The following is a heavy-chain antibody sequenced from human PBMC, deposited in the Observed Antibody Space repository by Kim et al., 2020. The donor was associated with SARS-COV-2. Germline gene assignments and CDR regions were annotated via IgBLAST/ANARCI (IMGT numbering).Heavy chain of an antibody. J-gene: IGHJ4*02. CDR1: GGSISSSSYY. CDR3: ARLDSSGYSHNFDY. CDR2: IYYSGST. D-gene: IGHD3-22*01. Sequence: SETLSLTCTVSGGSISSSSYYWGWIRQPPGKGLEWIGSIYYSGSTYYNPSLKSRVTISVDTSKNQFSLKLSSVTAADTAVYYCARLDSSGYSHNFDYWGQGTLVTVSS. V-gene: IGHV4-39*01.